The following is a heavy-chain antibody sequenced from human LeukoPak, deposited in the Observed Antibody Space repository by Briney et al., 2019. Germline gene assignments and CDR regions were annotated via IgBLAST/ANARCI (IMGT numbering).Heavy chain of an antibody. Sequence: ASVKVSCKPYGYTFNTYGITWVRQAPGQGLEWMGWINTNTGNPTYAQGFTGRFVFSLDTSVSTAYLQISSLKAEDTAVYYCARDYYDSSGHYPPYFDYWGQGTLVTVSS. CDR1: GYTFNTYG. CDR3: ARDYYDSSGHYPPYFDY. CDR2: INTNTGNP. J-gene: IGHJ4*02. V-gene: IGHV7-4-1*02. D-gene: IGHD3-22*01.